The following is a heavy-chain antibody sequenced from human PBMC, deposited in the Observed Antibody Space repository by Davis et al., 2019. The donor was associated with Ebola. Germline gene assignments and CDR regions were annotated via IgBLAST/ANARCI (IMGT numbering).Heavy chain of an antibody. D-gene: IGHD2-15*01. CDR1: GFTFSSYW. CDR3: AKDLYVWDIVVVVAAISAFDI. Sequence: HTGGSLRLSCAASGFTFSSYWMHWVRQAPGKGLVWVSRINSDGSSTSYADSVKGRFTISRDNSKNTLYLQMNSLRAEDTAVYYCAKDLYVWDIVVVVAAISAFDIWGQGTMVTVSS. CDR2: INSDGSST. J-gene: IGHJ3*02. V-gene: IGHV3-74*01.